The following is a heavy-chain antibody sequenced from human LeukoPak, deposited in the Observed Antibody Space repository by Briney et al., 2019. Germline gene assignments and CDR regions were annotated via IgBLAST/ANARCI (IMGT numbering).Heavy chain of an antibody. D-gene: IGHD5-12*01. CDR1: GGIFSSYA. CDR2: IIPIFGTA. CDR3: ARDHGYGGYAEITYYFDY. Sequence: GASVKVSCKASGGIFSSYAISWVRQAPGQGLEWMGRIIPIFGTANYAQKFQGRVTITTDESTSTAYMELSSLRSEDTAVYYCARDHGYGGYAEITYYFDYWGQGTLVTVSS. J-gene: IGHJ4*02. V-gene: IGHV1-69*05.